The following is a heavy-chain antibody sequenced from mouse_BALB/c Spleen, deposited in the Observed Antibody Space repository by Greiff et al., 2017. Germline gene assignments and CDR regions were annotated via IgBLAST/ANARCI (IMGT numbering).Heavy chain of an antibody. V-gene: IGHV1-15*01. CDR2: IDPETGGT. CDR1: GYTFTDYE. Sequence: QVQLKQSGAELVRPGASVTLSCKASGYTFTDYEMHWVKQTPVHGLEWIGAIDPETGGTDYNQKFKGKATLTADKSSSTAYMELRSLTSEDSAVYYCTRGEIYYGNRYAMDYWGQGTSVTVSS. J-gene: IGHJ4*01. D-gene: IGHD2-1*01. CDR3: TRGEIYYGNRYAMDY.